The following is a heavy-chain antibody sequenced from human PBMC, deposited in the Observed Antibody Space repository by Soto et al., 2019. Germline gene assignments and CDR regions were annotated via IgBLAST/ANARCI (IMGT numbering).Heavy chain of an antibody. CDR3: AKDRIIAVAGTTSNFDY. J-gene: IGHJ4*02. CDR2: ISGSGGST. D-gene: IGHD6-19*01. Sequence: PGGSLRLSCAASGFTFSSYAISWVRQAPGKGLEWVSAISGSGGSTYYADSVKGRFTISRDNSKNTLYLQMNSLRAEDTAVYYCAKDRIIAVAGTTSNFDYWGQGTLVTVSS. V-gene: IGHV3-23*01. CDR1: GFTFSSYA.